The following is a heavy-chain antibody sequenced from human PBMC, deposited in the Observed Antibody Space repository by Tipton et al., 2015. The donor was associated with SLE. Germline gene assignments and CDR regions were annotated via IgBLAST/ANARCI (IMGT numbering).Heavy chain of an antibody. CDR2: INHSGST. CDR3: ARGEKYQLLYYFDY. V-gene: IGHV4-34*01. CDR1: GGSFSGYY. J-gene: IGHJ4*02. D-gene: IGHD2-2*01. Sequence: TLSLTCAVYGGSFSGYYWSWVRQPPGKGLEWIGEINHSGSTNYNPSLKSRVTISVDTSKNQLSLKLSSVTAADTAVYYCARGEKYQLLYYFDYWGQGTLVTVSS.